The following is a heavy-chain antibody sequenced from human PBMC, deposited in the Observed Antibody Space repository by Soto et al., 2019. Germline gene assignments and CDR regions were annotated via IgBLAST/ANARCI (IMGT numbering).Heavy chain of an antibody. CDR1: GGYIYTYY. CDR2: ISDGGRK. J-gene: IGHJ6*02. D-gene: IGHD2-2*01. CDR3: GGYCSSSISPDYHYFEYDV. Sequence: PSDTLSLICNVSGGYIYTYYWNCIRQSPGKGVEWIGYISDGGRKNYNTSLESRVTISLDTSKKQVSLKLSSVSASDTARYFCGGYCSSSISPDYHYFEYDVSRQ. V-gene: IGHV4-59*07.